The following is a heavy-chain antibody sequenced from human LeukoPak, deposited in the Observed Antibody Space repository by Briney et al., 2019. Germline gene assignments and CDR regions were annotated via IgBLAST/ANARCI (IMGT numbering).Heavy chain of an antibody. V-gene: IGHV3-48*01. CDR3: ARDQGEDYDFWSGYYTPIPFDY. CDR1: GFTFSSYS. D-gene: IGHD3-3*01. Sequence: PGGSLRLSCAASGFTFSSYSMNWLRQAPGKGLEWVSYIGSSRSTIYYADSVKGRFTISRDNAKNSLYLQMNSLRAEDTAVYYCARDQGEDYDFWSGYYTPIPFDYWGQGTLVTVSS. J-gene: IGHJ4*02. CDR2: IGSSRSTI.